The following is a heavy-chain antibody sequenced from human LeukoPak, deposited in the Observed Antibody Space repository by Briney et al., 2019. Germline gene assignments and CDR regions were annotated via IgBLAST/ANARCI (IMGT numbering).Heavy chain of an antibody. CDR1: GGSFSGYY. J-gene: IGHJ5*02. CDR2: INHSGST. Sequence: PSETLSLTCAVYGGSFSGYYWSWIRQPPGKGLEWIGEINHSGSTNYNPSLKSRVTISVDTSKNQFSLKLSSVTAADTAVYYCASYYDFWSGYSAGNWFDPWGQGTLVTVSS. CDR3: ASYYDFWSGYSAGNWFDP. V-gene: IGHV4-34*09. D-gene: IGHD3-3*01.